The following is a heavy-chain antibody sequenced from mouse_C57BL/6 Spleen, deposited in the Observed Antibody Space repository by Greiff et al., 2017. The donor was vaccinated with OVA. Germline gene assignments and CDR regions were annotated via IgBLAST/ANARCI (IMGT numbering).Heavy chain of an antibody. CDR1: GYTFTSYW. J-gene: IGHJ2*01. Sequence: QVQLQQPGAELVMPGASVKLSCKASGYTFTSYWMHWVKQRPGQGLEWIGEIDPSDSYTNYNQKFKGKSTLTVDKSSSTAYMQLSSLTSEDSAVYYCAQAMYYGSFDYWGQGTTLTVSS. CDR3: AQAMYYGSFDY. V-gene: IGHV1-69*01. D-gene: IGHD1-1*01. CDR2: IDPSDSYT.